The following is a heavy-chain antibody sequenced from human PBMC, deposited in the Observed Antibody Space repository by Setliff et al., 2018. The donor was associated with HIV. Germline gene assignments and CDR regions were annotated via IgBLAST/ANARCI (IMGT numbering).Heavy chain of an antibody. V-gene: IGHV1-18*01. J-gene: IGHJ4*02. D-gene: IGHD3-3*01. CDR3: ARMQAYYNFWRSTYYFDY. CDR1: GYPFTSYG. Sequence: ASVKVSCKASGYPFTSYGICWVRQAPGHGLEWMGYISPYNGDAYYAEKFQGRVTMTTDTSTTAVSMELTNLRSDDTAVYLCARMQAYYNFWRSTYYFDYWGQGTPVTV. CDR2: ISPYNGDA.